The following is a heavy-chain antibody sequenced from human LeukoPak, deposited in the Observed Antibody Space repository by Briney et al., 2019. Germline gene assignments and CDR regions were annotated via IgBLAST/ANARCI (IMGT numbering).Heavy chain of an antibody. Sequence: KPSETLSLTCTVSGGSISSSSYYWGWIRQPPGKGLEWIGSIYYSGSTNYNPSLKSRVTISVDTSKNQFSLKLSSVTAADTAVYYCARGGRSYYYGMDVWGQGTTVTVSS. V-gene: IGHV4-39*07. CDR1: GGSISSSSYY. CDR3: ARGGRSYYYGMDV. J-gene: IGHJ6*02. CDR2: IYYSGST.